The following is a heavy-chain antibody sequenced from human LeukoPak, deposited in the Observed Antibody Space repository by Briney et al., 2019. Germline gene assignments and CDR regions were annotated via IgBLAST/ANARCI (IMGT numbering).Heavy chain of an antibody. CDR1: GGTFSSYA. CDR3: ARAYYESSSYRHAVYFDY. Sequence: SVKVSCKASGGTFSSYAISWVRQAPGQGLEWMGRIIPILGIANYAQKFQGRVTITADKSTSTAYMELSSLRSEDTAVYYCARAYYESSSYRHAVYFDYWGQGALVTVSS. CDR2: IIPILGIA. J-gene: IGHJ4*02. D-gene: IGHD3-22*01. V-gene: IGHV1-69*04.